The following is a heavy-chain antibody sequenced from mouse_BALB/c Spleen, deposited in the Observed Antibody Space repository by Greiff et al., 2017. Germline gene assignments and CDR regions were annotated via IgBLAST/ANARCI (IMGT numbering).Heavy chain of an antibody. D-gene: IGHD3-3*01. Sequence: EVQVVESGGGLVKPGGSLKLSCAASGFAFSSYDMSWVRQTPEKRLEWVAYISSGGGSTYYPDTVKGRFTISRDNAKNTLYLQMSSLKSEDTAMYYCARQGHHGDFDYWGQGTTRTVSS. V-gene: IGHV5-12-1*01. CDR1: GFAFSSYD. J-gene: IGHJ2*01. CDR2: ISSGGGST. CDR3: ARQGHHGDFDY.